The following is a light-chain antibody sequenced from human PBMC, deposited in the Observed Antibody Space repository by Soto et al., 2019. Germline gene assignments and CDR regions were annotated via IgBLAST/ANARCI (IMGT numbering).Light chain of an antibody. CDR2: GAS. CDR1: QDINDY. J-gene: IGKJ2*01. V-gene: IGKV1-33*01. CDR3: QQYDSLPYT. Sequence: EIQMTQSPSSLSASLGDRVTITCQASQDINDYSNWYQQKPGKAPRLLIYGASFLEVGVPSRCSGSGSGTHFTLTISSLQPEDVATYYCQQYDSLPYTVGQGTRLEIK.